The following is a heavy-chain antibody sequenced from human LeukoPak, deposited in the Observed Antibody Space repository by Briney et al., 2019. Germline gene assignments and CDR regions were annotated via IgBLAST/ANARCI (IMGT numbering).Heavy chain of an antibody. Sequence: SETLSLTCAVYGGSFSGYYWSWIRQPPGKGLEWIGEINHSGSTNYNPSLKSRVTISVDTSKNQFSLKLSSVTAADTAVYYCARAYIAVAGSYYFDYWGQGTLVTVSS. CDR1: GGSFSGYY. CDR2: INHSGST. V-gene: IGHV4-34*01. J-gene: IGHJ4*02. CDR3: ARAYIAVAGSYYFDY. D-gene: IGHD6-19*01.